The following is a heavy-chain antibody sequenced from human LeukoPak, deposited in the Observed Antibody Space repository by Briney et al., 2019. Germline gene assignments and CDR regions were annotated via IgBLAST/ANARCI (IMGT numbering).Heavy chain of an antibody. Sequence: SETLSLTCTVSGGSISSGSYYWSWIRQPAGKGLEWIGRIYTSGSTNYNPSLKSRVTISVDTSKNQFSLKLSSVTAADTAVYYCARDGLELLWFDEGGYYYYYMDVWGKGTTVTVSS. CDR2: IYTSGST. CDR1: GGSISSGSYY. D-gene: IGHD3-10*01. CDR3: ARDGLELLWFDEGGYYYYYMDV. V-gene: IGHV4-61*02. J-gene: IGHJ6*03.